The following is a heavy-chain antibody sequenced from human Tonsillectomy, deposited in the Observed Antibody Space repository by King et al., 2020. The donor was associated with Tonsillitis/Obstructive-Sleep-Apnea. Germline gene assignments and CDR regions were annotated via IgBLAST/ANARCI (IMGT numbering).Heavy chain of an antibody. CDR1: GFTFSSYS. CDR3: ARDPLYCSSTSCYGDFDY. V-gene: IGHV3-21*01. D-gene: IGHD2-2*01. J-gene: IGHJ4*02. Sequence: VQLVESGGGLVKPGGSLRLSCAASGFTFSSYSMNCVRQAPGKGLEWVSSISSSSSYIYYADSVKGRFTISRDNAKNSLYLQMNSLRAEDTAVYYCARDPLYCSSTSCYGDFDYWGQGTLVTVSS. CDR2: ISSSSSYI.